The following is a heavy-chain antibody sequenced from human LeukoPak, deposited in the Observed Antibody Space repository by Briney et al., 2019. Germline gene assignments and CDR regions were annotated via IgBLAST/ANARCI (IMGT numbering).Heavy chain of an antibody. V-gene: IGHV3-23*01. CDR1: GFTFSSYG. J-gene: IGHJ4*02. CDR2: ISGSGDST. CDR3: ARTYYYDSSGSPNDY. Sequence: PGGSLRLSCAASGFTFSSYGMNWVRQAPGEGLECVSGISGSGDSTYSADSVKGRFTISRDNSKNTLYLHMNSLRAEDTAVYYCARTYYYDSSGSPNDYWGQGTLVTVSS. D-gene: IGHD3-22*01.